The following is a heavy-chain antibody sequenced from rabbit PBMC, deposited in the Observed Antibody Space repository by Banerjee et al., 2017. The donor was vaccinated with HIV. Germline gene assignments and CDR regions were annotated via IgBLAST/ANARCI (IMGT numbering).Heavy chain of an antibody. CDR1: GIDFSSYW. CDR2: IRPSDGIT. J-gene: IGHJ4*01. CDR3: ASGYSDIVFNL. Sequence: QSLEESGGDLVKPGASLTLTCTASGIDFSSYWMSWVRQAPGKGLEWIGCIRPSDGITYYASWAKGRFTISKTSSTTVTLQMTSLTAADTATYFCASGYSDIVFNLWGPGTLVTVS. D-gene: IGHD1-1*01. V-gene: IGHV1S40*01.